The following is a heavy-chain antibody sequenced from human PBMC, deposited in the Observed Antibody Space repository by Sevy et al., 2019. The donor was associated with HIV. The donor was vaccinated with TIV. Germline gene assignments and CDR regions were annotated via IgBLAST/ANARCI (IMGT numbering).Heavy chain of an antibody. CDR2: ISASGSVT. V-gene: IGHV3-23*01. CDR3: VKDTPFRRLTLSGMAGAHEYYFDY. CDR1: GFNFNNYV. D-gene: IGHD6-19*01. Sequence: GGSLRLSCAASGFNFNNYVMTWVRQAPGKGLEWVSTISASGSVTYYSDSVRGRFTISRDNSRNTVSLQMNSLRVEDTAIYYCVKDTPFRRLTLSGMAGAHEYYFDYWGQGTRVTVSS. J-gene: IGHJ4*02.